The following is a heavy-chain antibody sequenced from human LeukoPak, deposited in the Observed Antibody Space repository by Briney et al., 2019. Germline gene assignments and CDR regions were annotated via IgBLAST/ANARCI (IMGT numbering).Heavy chain of an antibody. J-gene: IGHJ4*02. D-gene: IGHD4-17*01. CDR3: ATDLG. CDR1: GFTFTSYW. Sequence: GGSLRLSCAASGFTFTSYWMHWVRQPPGKGLVWVSRVEHDGSRTAYADSVTGRFTISRDNARNMVYLQMNSLRAEDTAVYYCATDLGWGQGTLVIVSS. CDR2: VEHDGSRT. V-gene: IGHV3-74*01.